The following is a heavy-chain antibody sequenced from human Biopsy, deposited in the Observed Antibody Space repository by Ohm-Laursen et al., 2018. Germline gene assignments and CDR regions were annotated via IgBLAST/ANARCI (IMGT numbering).Heavy chain of an antibody. CDR3: ARSMLGASTGDDAFDV. Sequence: GSSVKVSCKVSGDRFSNYPISWVRQAPGQGLEWMGGFIPMFNTGKDAQNFQGRVTMTADKSTNTVYMELTSLRSDDTAMYYCARSMLGASTGDDAFDVWGQGTFVIVSS. V-gene: IGHV1-69*06. D-gene: IGHD1-26*01. CDR1: GDRFSNYP. J-gene: IGHJ3*01. CDR2: FIPMFNTG.